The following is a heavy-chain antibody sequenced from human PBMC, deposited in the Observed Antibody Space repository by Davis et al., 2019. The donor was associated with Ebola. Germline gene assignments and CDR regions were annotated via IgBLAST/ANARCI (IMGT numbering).Heavy chain of an antibody. CDR2: IIPIFGTA. Sequence: SVKVSCKASGGTFSSYAISWVRQAPGQGLEWMGGIIPIFGTANYAQKFQGRVTITADESTSTAYMELSSLRSEDTAVYYCASTYSSSWYPFDYWGQGTLVTVSS. CDR3: ASTYSSSWYPFDY. D-gene: IGHD6-13*01. V-gene: IGHV1-69*13. J-gene: IGHJ4*02. CDR1: GGTFSSYA.